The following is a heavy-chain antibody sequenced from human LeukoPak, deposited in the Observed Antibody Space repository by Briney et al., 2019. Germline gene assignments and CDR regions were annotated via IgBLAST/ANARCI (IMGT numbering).Heavy chain of an antibody. Sequence: PSETLSLTCTVSGGSISSSSYYWGWIRPPPGKGLEWIGSIYYSGSTYYNPSLKSRVTISVDTSKNQFSLKLSSVTAADTAVYYCARQKVATGYYFDYWGQGTLVTVS. J-gene: IGHJ4*02. D-gene: IGHD5-12*01. CDR1: GGSISSSSYY. V-gene: IGHV4-39*01. CDR3: ARQKVATGYYFDY. CDR2: IYYSGST.